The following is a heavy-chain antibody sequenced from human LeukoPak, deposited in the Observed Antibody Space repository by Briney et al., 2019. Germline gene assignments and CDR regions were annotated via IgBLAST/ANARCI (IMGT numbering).Heavy chain of an antibody. D-gene: IGHD5-18*01. Sequence: GGSLRLSCAGSGFTFGTNSMSWVRQAPGKGLEWISYISSGRSTIYYADSVKGRFTISRDNAKNSLYLQMNSLRAEDTAVYYCARDGGGYSYGVAYWGQGTLVTVSS. CDR1: GFTFGTNS. CDR2: ISSGRSTI. V-gene: IGHV3-48*01. CDR3: ARDGGGYSYGVAY. J-gene: IGHJ4*02.